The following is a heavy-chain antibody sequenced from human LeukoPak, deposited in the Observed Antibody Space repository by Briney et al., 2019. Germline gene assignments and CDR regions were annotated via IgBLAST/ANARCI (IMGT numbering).Heavy chain of an antibody. Sequence: PSETLSLTCTVSGGSISSSSYYWGWIRQPPGKGLEWIGSIYYSGSTYYNPSLKSRVTISVDTSKNQFSLKLSSVTAADTAVYYCARLTTLKQIKGFGWYYYYYMDVWGKGTTVTVSS. CDR3: ARLTTLKQIKGFGWYYYYYMDV. CDR1: GGSISSSSYY. CDR2: IYYSGST. V-gene: IGHV4-39*07. D-gene: IGHD3-3*01. J-gene: IGHJ6*03.